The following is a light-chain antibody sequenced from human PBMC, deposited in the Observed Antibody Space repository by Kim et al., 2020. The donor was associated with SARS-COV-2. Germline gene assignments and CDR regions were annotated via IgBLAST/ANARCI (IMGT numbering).Light chain of an antibody. J-gene: IGLJ1*01. CDR3: QAWDSSTAV. CDR1: KLGDKY. CDR2: QDS. Sequence: VSPEQTASITCSGDKLGDKYACWYQQKPGQSPVLVIYQDSKRPSGIPERFSGSNSGNTATLTISGTQAMDEADYYCQAWDSSTAVFGTGTKVTVL. V-gene: IGLV3-1*01.